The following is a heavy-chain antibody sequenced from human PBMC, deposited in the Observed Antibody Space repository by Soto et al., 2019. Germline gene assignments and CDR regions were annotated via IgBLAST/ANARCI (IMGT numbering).Heavy chain of an antibody. CDR2: ISSSSSYT. CDR3: ARAQLSGYSSSWYDH. CDR1: GFTFSDYY. V-gene: IGHV3-11*05. D-gene: IGHD6-13*01. J-gene: IGHJ5*02. Sequence: GGSLRLSCAASGFTFSDYYMSWIRQAPGKGLEWVSYISSSSSYTNYADSVKGRFTISRDNAKNSLYLQMNSLRAEDTAVYYCARAQLSGYSSSWYDHWGQGTLVTVPS.